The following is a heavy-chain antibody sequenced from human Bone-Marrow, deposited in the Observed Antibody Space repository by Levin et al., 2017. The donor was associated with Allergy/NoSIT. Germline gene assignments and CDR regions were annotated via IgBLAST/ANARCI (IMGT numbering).Heavy chain of an antibody. CDR2: IYQTGST. CDR1: GGSISGYF. CDR3: ARDTGGDLFGLGSRSNRFDA. D-gene: IGHD3-10*01. Sequence: SETLSLTCTVSGGSISGYFWNWFRQPPGKGLEWIGYIYQTGSTYSNPSLESRVTLSVDTSKNQFSLTLRSVTAADTAIYYCARDTGGDLFGLGSRSNRFDAWGQGTRVTVSS. V-gene: IGHV4-59*13. J-gene: IGHJ5*02.